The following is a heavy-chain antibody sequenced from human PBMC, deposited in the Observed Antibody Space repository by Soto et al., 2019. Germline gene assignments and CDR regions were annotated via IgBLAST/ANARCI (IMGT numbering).Heavy chain of an antibody. D-gene: IGHD6-13*01. V-gene: IGHV1-18*01. J-gene: IGHJ4*02. CDR3: ARRIRIAAADFFDY. CDR2: ISAYNGNT. CDR1: GGTFSSYA. Sequence: ASVKVSCKASGGTFSSYAIGWVRQAPGQGLEWMGWISAYNGNTNYAQKLQGRVTMTTDTSTSTAYMELRSLRSDDTAVYYCARRIRIAAADFFDYWGQGTLVTVSS.